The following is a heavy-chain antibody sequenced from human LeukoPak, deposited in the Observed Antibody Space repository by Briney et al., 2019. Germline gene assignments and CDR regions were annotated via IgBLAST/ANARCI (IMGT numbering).Heavy chain of an antibody. J-gene: IGHJ5*02. CDR3: ARSWGTEGPTHNWFDP. CDR2: IYYSGTT. D-gene: IGHD3-16*01. V-gene: IGHV4-39*01. Sequence: SETLSLTCTVSGGSISVSNNYWGWVRQAPGKGLGRIASIYYSGTTYYNPSLKSRVTISVDTSKNQFSLKLTSVTAADTAVYYCARSWGTEGPTHNWFDPWGQGTLVTVSS. CDR1: GGSISVSNNY.